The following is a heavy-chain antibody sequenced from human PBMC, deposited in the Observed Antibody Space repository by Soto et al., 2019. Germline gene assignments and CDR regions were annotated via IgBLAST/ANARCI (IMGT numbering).Heavy chain of an antibody. D-gene: IGHD3-10*01. CDR2: INPGGSIT. V-gene: IGHV3-74*01. CDR1: GFTFSSYW. Sequence: EEQLVESGGGLVQPGGSLRLSCAASGFTFSSYWMHWVRQAPGKGLVWVSRINPGGSITAYADSVKGRFTISRDNAKNTLYLQMNSLRGDDTAVYYCERVPPGNYGVWNSGGQGPLVTVSS. J-gene: IGHJ5*01. CDR3: ERVPPGNYGVWNS.